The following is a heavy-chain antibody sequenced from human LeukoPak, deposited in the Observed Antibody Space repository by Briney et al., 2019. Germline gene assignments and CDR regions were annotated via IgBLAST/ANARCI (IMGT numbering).Heavy chain of an antibody. Sequence: PGGSLRLSCAAPGFSFTSCSINWVGQAPGKGLEWVSYISRDSSNIYYADSVKGRFTISSDNAKNSLYLQMNSLRDEDTAVYYCARAGGYTSGLDYWGQGTLVTVSS. CDR3: ARAGGYTSGLDY. D-gene: IGHD3-16*01. V-gene: IGHV3-48*02. J-gene: IGHJ4*02. CDR1: GFSFTSCS. CDR2: ISRDSSNI.